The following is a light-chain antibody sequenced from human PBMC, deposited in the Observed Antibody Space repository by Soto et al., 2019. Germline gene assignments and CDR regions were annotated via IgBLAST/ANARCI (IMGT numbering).Light chain of an antibody. Sequence: DIQMTQILAMLSAAVGDRVTITCRASQRGRSWLAWNQQKPGTAPKVLILYFSRLESGVPSSFSRRASGQEFTHNISSLQPDHFATYLCHQYDNYALTVGGGTRV. J-gene: IGKJ4*01. CDR3: HQYDNYALT. V-gene: IGKV1-5*01. CDR1: QRGRSW. CDR2: YFS.